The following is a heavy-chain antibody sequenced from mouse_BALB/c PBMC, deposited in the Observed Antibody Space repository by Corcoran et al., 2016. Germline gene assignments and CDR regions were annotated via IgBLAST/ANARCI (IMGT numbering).Heavy chain of an antibody. CDR3: ARDYDYDDAMDY. Sequence: EVQLQQSGAEPLKPGASVKLSCTASGFNIKDTYMHCLKQRPEQGLEWIGRIDPANGNTKYDPKFQGKATITADTSSNTAYLQLSSLTSEDTAVYYCARDYDYDDAMDYWGQGTSVTVSS. CDR1: GFNIKDTY. J-gene: IGHJ4*01. D-gene: IGHD2-4*01. V-gene: IGHV14-3*02. CDR2: IDPANGNT.